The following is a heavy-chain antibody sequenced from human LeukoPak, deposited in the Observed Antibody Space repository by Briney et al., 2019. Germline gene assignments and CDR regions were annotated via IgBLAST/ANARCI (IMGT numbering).Heavy chain of an antibody. CDR2: IFYTGST. CDR3: ARDVGFD. CDR1: GGSISSGDYY. V-gene: IGHV4-61*08. J-gene: IGHJ4*02. D-gene: IGHD6-25*01. Sequence: PSETLSLTCTVSGGSISSGDYYWSWIRQPPGRGLEWIGYIFYTGSTNYNPSLKSRVTISVDTSKNQFSLKVSSVTAADTAVYYCARDVGFDWGQGTLVTVSS.